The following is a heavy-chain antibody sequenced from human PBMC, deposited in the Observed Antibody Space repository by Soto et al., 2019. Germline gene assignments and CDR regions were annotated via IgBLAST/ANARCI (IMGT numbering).Heavy chain of an antibody. CDR2: ITSSSSTI. J-gene: IGHJ4*02. D-gene: IGHD3-22*01. CDR3: ARGNYYDSSGYLHFDY. CDR1: GFTLSSYS. V-gene: IGHV3-48*02. Sequence: PGGSLRLSCAASGFTLSSYSMNWVRQAPGRGLEWVSYITSSSSTIHYADSVKGRFTISSDNAKNSLYLQMNSLRDEDTDLYYCARGNYYDSSGYLHFDYWGQRTLVTVSS.